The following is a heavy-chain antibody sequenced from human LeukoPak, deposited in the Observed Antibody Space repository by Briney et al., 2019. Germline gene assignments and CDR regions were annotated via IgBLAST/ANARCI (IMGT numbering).Heavy chain of an antibody. CDR3: ARSRGTYAFDI. Sequence: SETLSLTCTVSVGSLSSYYWSCIRQPPGKGLEWIGYIYYIGSTNYNPSLKSRVTISVDTSKNQFSLKLSSVTAADTTVYYCARSRGTYAFDIWGQGTMVTVSS. D-gene: IGHD1-1*01. CDR1: VGSLSSYY. V-gene: IGHV4-59*01. CDR2: IYYIGST. J-gene: IGHJ3*02.